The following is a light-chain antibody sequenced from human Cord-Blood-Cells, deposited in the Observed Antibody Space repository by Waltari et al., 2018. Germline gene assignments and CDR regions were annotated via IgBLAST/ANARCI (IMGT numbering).Light chain of an antibody. J-gene: IGKJ1*01. CDR3: QQYYSTPPWT. Sequence: DIVMTQSPDSLAASLGEGATINCKSSHSVLCSPNNKNYLAWYQQKPGQPPKLLIYWASTRESGVPDRFSGSVSGTDFTLTISSLQAEDVAVYFCQQYYSTPPWTFGQGTKVEIK. V-gene: IGKV4-1*01. CDR2: WAS. CDR1: HSVLCSPNNKNY.